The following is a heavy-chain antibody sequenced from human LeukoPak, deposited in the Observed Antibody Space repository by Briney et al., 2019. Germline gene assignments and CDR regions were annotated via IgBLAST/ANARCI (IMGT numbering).Heavy chain of an antibody. V-gene: IGHV3-7*01. Sequence: GGSLRLSCAVSGFTFSSYWMTWVRQTPGKGLEWVANIKQDGSEKNYVDSVKGRFNVSRDNARNSVYLQMNSLRAEDTAVYFCVRDKMDRAVTGSLFDYWGQGALVTVSS. CDR1: GFTFSSYW. J-gene: IGHJ4*02. D-gene: IGHD3-10*01. CDR2: IKQDGSEK. CDR3: VRDKMDRAVTGSLFDY.